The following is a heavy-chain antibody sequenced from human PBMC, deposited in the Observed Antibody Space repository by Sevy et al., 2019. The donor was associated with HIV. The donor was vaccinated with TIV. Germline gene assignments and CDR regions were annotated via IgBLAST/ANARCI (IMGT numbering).Heavy chain of an antibody. J-gene: IGHJ3*02. V-gene: IGHV3-23*01. CDR2: IGGSGGGT. CDR1: GFPFSSYA. Sequence: GGSLRLSCAASGFPFSSYAMSWVRQAPGKGLEWVSAIGGSGGGTYYADSVKGRFTISRDNSKNTLYLQMNSLRAEDTALYYCAKDSVPVVGDSFDIWGQETMVTVSS. D-gene: IGHD2-15*01. CDR3: AKDSVPVVGDSFDI.